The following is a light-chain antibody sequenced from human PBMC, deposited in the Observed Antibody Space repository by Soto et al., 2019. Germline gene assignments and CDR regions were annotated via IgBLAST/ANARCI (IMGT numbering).Light chain of an antibody. CDR2: LNV. Sequence: QSVLTQPPSVSGAPGQTVTISCTGSSSNIGAGYDVHWYQQLPGTAPKLLIFLNVNRPSGVPDRFSGSKSGTSASLAITGLQTEDEADYYCQSYDDSLRGSIFGGGTKVTVL. V-gene: IGLV1-40*01. CDR1: SSNIGAGYD. J-gene: IGLJ2*01. CDR3: QSYDDSLRGSI.